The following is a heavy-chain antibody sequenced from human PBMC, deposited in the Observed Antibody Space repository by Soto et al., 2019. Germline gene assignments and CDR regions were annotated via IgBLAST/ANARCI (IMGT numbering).Heavy chain of an antibody. CDR2: IIPIFGTA. J-gene: IGHJ4*02. Sequence: QVQLVQSGAEVKKPGSSVKVSCKASGGTFSSYAISWVRQAPGQGLEWMGGIIPIFGTANYAQKFQGRVTITADESPSQAYMELSSLSSEDTAVYYCASSIGTNDFWSGYYPPPYWGQGTLVTVSS. CDR3: ASSIGTNDFWSGYYPPPY. V-gene: IGHV1-69*01. CDR1: GGTFSSYA. D-gene: IGHD3-3*01.